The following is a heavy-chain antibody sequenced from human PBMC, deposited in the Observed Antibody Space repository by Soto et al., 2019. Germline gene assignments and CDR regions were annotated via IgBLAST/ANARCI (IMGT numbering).Heavy chain of an antibody. D-gene: IGHD3-22*01. V-gene: IGHV4-4*09. CDR3: ARCMGYDDSGRFDPTFDR. Sequence: SETLSLTCSVSGDSMNSEYWTWIRQTPGKGLEWIGYIFPTGTTNYNPSLKSRVIISVDRSKNQLSLDLFSVTAADTAIYYCARCMGYDDSGRFDPTFDRWGQGTRVTV. J-gene: IGHJ4*02. CDR2: IFPTGTT. CDR1: GDSMNSEY.